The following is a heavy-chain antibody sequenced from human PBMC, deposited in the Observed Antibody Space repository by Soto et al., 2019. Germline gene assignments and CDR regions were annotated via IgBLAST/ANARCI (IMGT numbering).Heavy chain of an antibody. D-gene: IGHD1-20*01. CDR1: GGSISSGGYY. V-gene: IGHV4-31*11. CDR3: ARLRFATYKCKWCDP. Sequence: PSETLSLTCAVSGGSISSGGYYWSWIRQHPGKGLEWIGYIYYSGSTYYNPSLKSRVTISVDTSKNQSSLKLSSVTAADTAADYCARLRFATYKCKWCDPWGPGIRVTLPS. CDR2: IYYSGST. J-gene: IGHJ5*02.